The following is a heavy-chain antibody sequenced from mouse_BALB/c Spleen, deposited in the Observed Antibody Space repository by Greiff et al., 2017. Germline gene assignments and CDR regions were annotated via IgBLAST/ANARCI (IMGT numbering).Heavy chain of an antibody. CDR1: GYAFSSSW. J-gene: IGHJ2*01. V-gene: IGHV1-82*01. D-gene: IGHD4-1*01. CDR3: ARWTGTNYFDY. Sequence: VHLVESGPELVKPGASVKISCKASGYAFSSSWMNWVKQRPGQGLEWIGRIYPGDGDTNYNGKFKGKATLTADKSSSTAYMQLSSLTSVDSAVYFCARWTGTNYFDYWGQGTTLTVSS. CDR2: IYPGDGDT.